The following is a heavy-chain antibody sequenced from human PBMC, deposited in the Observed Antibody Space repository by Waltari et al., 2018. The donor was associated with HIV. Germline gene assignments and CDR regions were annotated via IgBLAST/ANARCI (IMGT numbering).Heavy chain of an antibody. D-gene: IGHD3-22*01. J-gene: IGHJ4*02. CDR1: GFALRDFV. CDR3: ARDRSSSGYYFDY. Sequence: EVQLVESGGGLVQPGGSLRLFWAAPGFALRDFVMNWVRQAPGKGLVWVSYITSTSFTRYYADSVKGRFTISRDNAKNSLYLQMNSLRDEDTAVYFCARDRSSSGYYFDYWGQGTLVTVSS. V-gene: IGHV3-48*02. CDR2: ITSTSFTR.